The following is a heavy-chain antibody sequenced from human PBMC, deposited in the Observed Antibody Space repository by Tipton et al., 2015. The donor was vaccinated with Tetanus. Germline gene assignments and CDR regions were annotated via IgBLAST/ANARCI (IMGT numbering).Heavy chain of an antibody. V-gene: IGHV4-61*08. Sequence: TLSLTCTVSGGSVNSGGYYWSWIQQPPGKGLEWIGYASYSGSSNYDPSLKSRVIISIDASKNQFSLKLSSVAAADTAVYYCARAYDFWSGHLDFWGQGTLVTVSS. CDR3: ARAYDFWSGHLDF. D-gene: IGHD3-3*01. J-gene: IGHJ4*02. CDR1: GGSVNSGGYY. CDR2: ASYSGSS.